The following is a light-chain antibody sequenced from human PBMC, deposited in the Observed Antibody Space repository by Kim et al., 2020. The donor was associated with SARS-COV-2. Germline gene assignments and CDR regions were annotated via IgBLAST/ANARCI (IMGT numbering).Light chain of an antibody. CDR3: QSYDSSNQV. CDR1: SDSIASNY. Sequence: GKTVTSSSTRSSDSIASNYVQWYQQRPGSSPTTVIYEDNQRPSGVPDRFSGSNDSSSNSASLTISGLKTEDEADYYCQSYDSSNQVFGGGTKLTVL. J-gene: IGLJ2*01. CDR2: EDN. V-gene: IGLV6-57*01.